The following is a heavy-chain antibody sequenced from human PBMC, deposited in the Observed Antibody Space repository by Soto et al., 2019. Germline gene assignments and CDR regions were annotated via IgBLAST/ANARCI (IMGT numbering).Heavy chain of an antibody. Sequence: QVQLVQSGAEVKKPGSSVKVSCKASGGTFSSYAISWVXXXPGQGLEWMGGIIPIFGTANYAQKFQGRVTITADETTSTAYMELSSLRSEDTAVYYCARYIVVVPATDEYYYYGMDVWGQGTTVTVSS. V-gene: IGHV1-69*01. J-gene: IGHJ6*02. D-gene: IGHD2-2*01. CDR3: ARYIVVVPATDEYYYYGMDV. CDR2: IIPIFGTA. CDR1: GGTFSSYA.